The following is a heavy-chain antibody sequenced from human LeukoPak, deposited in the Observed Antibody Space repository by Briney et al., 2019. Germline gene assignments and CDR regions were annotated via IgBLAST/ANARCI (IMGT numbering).Heavy chain of an antibody. CDR2: FDPEDGET. V-gene: IGHV1-24*01. Sequence: ASVKVSCKVSGYTLTELSMYWVRQAPGKGLEWMGGFDPEDGETIYAQKFQGRVTMTEDTSTDTAYMELSRLRSEDTAVYYCARGAAAGPNNWFDPWGQGTLVTVSS. CDR3: ARGAAAGPNNWFDP. CDR1: GYTLTELS. D-gene: IGHD6-13*01. J-gene: IGHJ5*02.